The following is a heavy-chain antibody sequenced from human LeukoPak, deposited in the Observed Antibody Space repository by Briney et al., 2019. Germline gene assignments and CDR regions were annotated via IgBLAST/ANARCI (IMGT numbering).Heavy chain of an antibody. J-gene: IGHJ5*02. CDR3: ARDLANYDYVWGSYRPNWFDP. V-gene: IGHV4-59*12. CDR2: IYYSGST. D-gene: IGHD3-16*02. CDR1: GGSISSYY. Sequence: PSETLSLTCTVSGGSISSYYWSWIRQPPGKGLEWIGYIYYSGSTNYNPSLKSRVTISVDTSKNQFSLKLSSVTAADTAVYYCARDLANYDYVWGSYRPNWFDPWGQGTLVTVSS.